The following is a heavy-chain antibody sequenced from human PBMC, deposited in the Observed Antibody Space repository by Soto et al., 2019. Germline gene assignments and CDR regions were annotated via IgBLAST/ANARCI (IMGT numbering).Heavy chain of an antibody. V-gene: IGHV3-30-3*01. J-gene: IGHJ6*02. CDR2: ISYDGSNK. CDR3: ARDASNNRYYYYAMDV. D-gene: IGHD1-20*01. CDR1: GFTFSSYA. Sequence: PRLSCAASGFTFSSYAMHWVRQAPGKGLEWVAVISYDGSNKYYADSVKGRFTISRDNSKNTLYLQMNSLRAEDTAVYYCARDASNNRYYYYAMDVRGHGTIVTGSS.